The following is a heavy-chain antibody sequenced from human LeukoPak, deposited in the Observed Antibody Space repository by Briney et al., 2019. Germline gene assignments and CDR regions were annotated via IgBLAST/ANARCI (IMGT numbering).Heavy chain of an antibody. CDR3: ARVSGNRYWRGNAFDI. Sequence: SSETLSLTCTVSGGSISSYYWSWIRQPAGKGLEWIGRIYTSGSTNYNPSLKSRVTISVDTSKNQFSLKLSSVTAADTAVYYRARVSGNRYWRGNAFDIWGQGTMVTVSS. J-gene: IGHJ3*02. CDR2: IYTSGST. V-gene: IGHV4-4*07. CDR1: GGSISSYY. D-gene: IGHD1-26*01.